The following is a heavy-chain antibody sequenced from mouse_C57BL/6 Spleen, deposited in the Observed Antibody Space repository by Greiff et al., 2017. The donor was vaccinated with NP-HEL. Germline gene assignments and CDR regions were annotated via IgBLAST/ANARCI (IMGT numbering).Heavy chain of an antibody. J-gene: IGHJ4*01. D-gene: IGHD1-1*01. CDR3: ARSYYYGSSLYYAMDY. V-gene: IGHV1-76*01. Sequence: QVQLQQSGAELVRPGASVKLSCKASGYTFTDYYINWVKQRPGQGLEWIARIYPGSGNTYYNEKFKGKATLTAEKSSSTAYMQLSSLTSEDSAVYFCARSYYYGSSLYYAMDYWGQGTSVTVSS. CDR2: IYPGSGNT. CDR1: GYTFTDYY.